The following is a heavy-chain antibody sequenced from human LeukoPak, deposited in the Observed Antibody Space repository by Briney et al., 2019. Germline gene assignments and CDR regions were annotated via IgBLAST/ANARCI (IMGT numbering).Heavy chain of an antibody. Sequence: GGSLRLPCAASRFTLSGYWMSWVRQAPGKGLEWVANIYRDGSEKYYVDSVKGRFTISRDNAKNSLYLQMNSLGVDDTAVYYCARGGSGRKYYYMDVWGKGTTVTVSS. V-gene: IGHV3-7*04. D-gene: IGHD1-26*01. CDR3: ARGGSGRKYYYMDV. CDR1: RFTLSGYW. J-gene: IGHJ6*03. CDR2: IYRDGSEK.